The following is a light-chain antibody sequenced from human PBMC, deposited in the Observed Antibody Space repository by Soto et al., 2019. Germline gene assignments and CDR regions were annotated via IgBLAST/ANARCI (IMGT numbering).Light chain of an antibody. CDR3: QQTSSVPRT. CDR1: QSISTF. Sequence: DIQMTQSPSSLSASVGDRVTITCRASQSISTFLNWYQQRPGEAPKLLIYVASNLHSGVPSRFSGSGSGTDFTLTISSLQPEDFATYYCQQTSSVPRTFGQGTKVDIK. CDR2: VAS. V-gene: IGKV1-39*01. J-gene: IGKJ2*01.